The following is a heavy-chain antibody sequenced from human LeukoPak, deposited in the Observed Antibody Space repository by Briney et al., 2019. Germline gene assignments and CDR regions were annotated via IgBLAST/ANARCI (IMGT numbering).Heavy chain of an antibody. J-gene: IGHJ6*02. CDR2: ISWNSGSI. Sequence: GGSLRLSCAASGFTFSTYSMNWVRQAPGKGLEWVSGISWNSGSIGYADSVKGRFTISRDNAKNSLYLQMNSLRAEDTALYYCAKDQGKWLVRNYYYYGMDVWGQGTTVTVSS. V-gene: IGHV3-9*01. CDR1: GFTFSTYS. CDR3: AKDQGKWLVRNYYYYGMDV. D-gene: IGHD6-19*01.